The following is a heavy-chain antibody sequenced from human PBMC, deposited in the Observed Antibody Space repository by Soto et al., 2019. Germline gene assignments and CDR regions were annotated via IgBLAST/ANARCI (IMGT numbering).Heavy chain of an antibody. V-gene: IGHV3-15*01. CDR3: TTGGFKSDYGDYVLSDAFDI. J-gene: IGHJ3*02. CDR2: IKSKTDGGTT. CDR1: GFTFSNAW. Sequence: GGSLRLSCAASGFTFSNAWMSWVRQAPGKGLEWVGRIKSKTDGGTTDYAGPVKGRFTISRDDSKNTLYLQMNSLKTEDTAVYYCTTGGFKSDYGDYVLSDAFDIWGQGTMVTVSS. D-gene: IGHD4-17*01.